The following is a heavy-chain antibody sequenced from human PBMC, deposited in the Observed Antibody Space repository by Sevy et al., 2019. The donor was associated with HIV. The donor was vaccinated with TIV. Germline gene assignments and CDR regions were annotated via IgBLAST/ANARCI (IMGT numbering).Heavy chain of an antibody. V-gene: IGHV3-30*09. CDR3: ARDAGYSTGWYAGY. CDR2: MSYDGSTR. D-gene: IGHD6-19*01. Sequence: GGSLRLSCAASGFSISPYAFHWVRQAPGKGLEWVALMSYDGSTRYYADSAKGRFAISKDNSKNTLYLQMNSLRIEDTAIYYCARDAGYSTGWYAGYWGQGTLVTVPS. CDR1: GFSISPYA. J-gene: IGHJ4*02.